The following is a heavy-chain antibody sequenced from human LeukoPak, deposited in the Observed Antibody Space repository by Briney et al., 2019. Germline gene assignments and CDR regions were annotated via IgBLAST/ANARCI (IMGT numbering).Heavy chain of an antibody. CDR1: GFTFNTYA. CDR2: ISYNGRRK. V-gene: IGHV3-30*18. J-gene: IGHJ5*02. Sequence: GGSLRLSCVASGFTFNTYAIHWVRQAPGKGLEWVALISYNGRRKDYAESVKGRFTISRDNAKNSLYLQMNSLRAEDTALYYCANIDPYYYDSSGFGSWGQGTLVTVSS. CDR3: ANIDPYYYDSSGFGS. D-gene: IGHD3-22*01.